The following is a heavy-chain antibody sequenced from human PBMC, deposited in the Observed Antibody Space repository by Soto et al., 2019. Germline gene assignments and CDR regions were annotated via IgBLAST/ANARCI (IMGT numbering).Heavy chain of an antibody. J-gene: IGHJ4*02. V-gene: IGHV3-48*01. D-gene: IGHD4-17*01. CDR2: ISSRSLTI. Sequence: EVQLVESGGGLVQPGGSLRLSCAASGFTFNNHNMNWVRQAPGKGLEWVSFISSRSLTIYYADSVKGRFTISRDNNKISLYLQMNSLRAEDTAVYYCASDLYGDYAKDSWGQGTLVTVSS. CDR1: GFTFNNHN. CDR3: ASDLYGDYAKDS.